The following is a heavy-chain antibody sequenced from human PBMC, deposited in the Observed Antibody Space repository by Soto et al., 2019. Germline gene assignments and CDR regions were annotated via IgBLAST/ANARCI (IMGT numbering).Heavy chain of an antibody. Sequence: SETLCLTCTVSGGSISSSICYWGWNRKPPGKGLEWIGTIYYSGNTYYNPSLKSRVTISVDTSMNQFSLQLRSVTAADTAVYFCARTPYYDFWSGYFGVYDWFDPWGQGTLVTVSS. CDR3: ARTPYYDFWSGYFGVYDWFDP. D-gene: IGHD3-3*01. CDR2: IYYSGNT. V-gene: IGHV4-39*01. J-gene: IGHJ5*02. CDR1: GGSISSSICY.